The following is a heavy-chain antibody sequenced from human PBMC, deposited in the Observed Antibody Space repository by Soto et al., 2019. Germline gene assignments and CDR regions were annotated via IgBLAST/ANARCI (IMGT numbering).Heavy chain of an antibody. CDR2: ISYEGSNT. CDR1: GFTFDTYG. Sequence: QVHLVESGGGVVQPGKSLRLSCVASGFTFDTYGIHWDRQAPGKGLQWVALISYEGSNTYYADSVRGRFTISRDNSKNALYLQMNTLRPEDTGVHYCARVPPGSNLYYFSGLDFWGQGTSVTVSS. J-gene: IGHJ6*01. V-gene: IGHV3-30-3*01. D-gene: IGHD1-1*01. CDR3: ARVPPGSNLYYFSGLDF.